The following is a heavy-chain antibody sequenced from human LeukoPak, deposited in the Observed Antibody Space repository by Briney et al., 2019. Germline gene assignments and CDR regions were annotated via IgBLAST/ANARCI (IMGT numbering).Heavy chain of an antibody. CDR1: GFTFSSYS. Sequence: GGSLRLSWASSGFTFSSYSMNWVRQAPGKGLEWVPYISSSSSTIYYADSVKGRFTISRDNAKNSLYLQMNSLRAEDTAVYYCARDLRPLSSPIDYWGQGTLVTVSS. J-gene: IGHJ4*02. D-gene: IGHD6-13*01. CDR2: ISSSSSTI. CDR3: ARDLRPLSSPIDY. V-gene: IGHV3-48*04.